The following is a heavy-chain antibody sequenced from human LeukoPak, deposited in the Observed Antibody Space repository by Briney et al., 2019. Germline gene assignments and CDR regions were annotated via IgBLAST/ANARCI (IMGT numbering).Heavy chain of an antibody. J-gene: IGHJ4*02. V-gene: IGHV3-9*01. CDR2: ISWNSGSI. CDR3: AKDNQYSSSWDIFDY. D-gene: IGHD6-13*01. Sequence: GGSLRLSCAASGFTFDDYAMHWVRQAPGKGLEWVSGISWNSGSIGYADSVKGRFTISRDNAKNSLYLQMNSLRAEDTALYYCAKDNQYSSSWDIFDYWGQETLVTVSS. CDR1: GFTFDDYA.